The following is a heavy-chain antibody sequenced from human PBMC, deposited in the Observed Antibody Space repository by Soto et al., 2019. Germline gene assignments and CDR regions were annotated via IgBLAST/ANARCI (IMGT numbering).Heavy chain of an antibody. J-gene: IGHJ6*02. CDR3: AKDPDAGQWPPGGMDV. CDR1: GFTFSSYA. CDR2: ISGSGGST. D-gene: IGHD6-19*01. V-gene: IGHV3-23*01. Sequence: EVQLLESGGGLVQPGGSLRLSCAASGFTFSSYAMSWVRQAPGKGLEWVSAISGSGGSTYYADSVKGRFTISRDNSKNTLYLQMNSLRAEDTAVYYCAKDPDAGQWPPGGMDVWGQGTTVTVSS.